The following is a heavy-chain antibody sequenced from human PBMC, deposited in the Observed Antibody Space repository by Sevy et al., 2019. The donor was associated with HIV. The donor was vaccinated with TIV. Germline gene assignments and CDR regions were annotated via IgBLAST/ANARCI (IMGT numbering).Heavy chain of an antibody. CDR3: ARAAYYDIFGLDY. CDR2: IIPIFGTA. J-gene: IGHJ4*02. Sequence: SVKVSCKASGGTFSRYAISWVRQAPGQGLEWMGGIIPIFGTANYAQKFQGRVTITADESTSTAYMELSSLRSEDTAVYYCARAAYYDIFGLDYWGQGTLVTVSS. V-gene: IGHV1-69*13. CDR1: GGTFSRYA. D-gene: IGHD3-9*01.